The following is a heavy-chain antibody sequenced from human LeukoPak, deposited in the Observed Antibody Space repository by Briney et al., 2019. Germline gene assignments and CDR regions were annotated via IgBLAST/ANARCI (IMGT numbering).Heavy chain of an antibody. Sequence: GGSLRLSCAASGFIFSSSDMHWVRQAPGKGLEWVAVISYDATNKYYADSVKGRFTLSRDNSKNTLYLQTNTLRDEDTAVYYCAKASSNYFYYFEYWGQGTLVTVSS. D-gene: IGHD2/OR15-2a*01. CDR2: ISYDATNK. CDR3: AKASSNYFYYFEY. V-gene: IGHV3-30*18. J-gene: IGHJ4*02. CDR1: GFIFSSSD.